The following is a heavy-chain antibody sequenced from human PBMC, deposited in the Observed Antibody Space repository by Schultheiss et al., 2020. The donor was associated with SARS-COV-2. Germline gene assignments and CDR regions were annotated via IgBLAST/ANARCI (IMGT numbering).Heavy chain of an antibody. CDR1: GFTFSSYA. Sequence: GESLKISCAASGFTFSSYAMHWVRQAPGKGLEWVAVISYDGSNKYYADSVKGRFTISRDNSKNTLYLQMNSLRAEDTAVYYCARIYDSSGYYSSYAFDIWGQGTMVTVSS. V-gene: IGHV3-30-3*01. J-gene: IGHJ3*02. CDR2: ISYDGSNK. CDR3: ARIYDSSGYYSSYAFDI. D-gene: IGHD3-22*01.